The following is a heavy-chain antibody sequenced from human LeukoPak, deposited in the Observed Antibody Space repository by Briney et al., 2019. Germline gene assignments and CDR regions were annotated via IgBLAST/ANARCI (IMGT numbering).Heavy chain of an antibody. Sequence: PGRSLRLSCAASGFTFSSYGMHWVRQAPGKGLEWVAVISYDGSNKYYADSVKGRFTISRDNSKNTLYLQMNSLRSDDTAVYYCARLLGIAAADWFDPWGQGTLVTVSS. V-gene: IGHV3-30*03. CDR3: ARLLGIAAADWFDP. CDR2: ISYDGSNK. J-gene: IGHJ5*02. CDR1: GFTFSSYG. D-gene: IGHD6-13*01.